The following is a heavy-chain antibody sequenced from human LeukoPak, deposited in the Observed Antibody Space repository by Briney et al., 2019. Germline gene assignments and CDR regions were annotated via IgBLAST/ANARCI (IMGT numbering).Heavy chain of an antibody. CDR1: GFTVSSYY. Sequence: GGSLRLSCAASGFTVSSYYMTWVRQAPGKGLEWVSVIYSGGSTYYADSVKGRVAISRDNSKNTVFLQMNSVRAEDTAVYYCARSYSNHLFGMDVWGQGTAVTVSS. J-gene: IGHJ6*02. CDR2: IYSGGST. D-gene: IGHD4-11*01. CDR3: ARSYSNHLFGMDV. V-gene: IGHV3-66*01.